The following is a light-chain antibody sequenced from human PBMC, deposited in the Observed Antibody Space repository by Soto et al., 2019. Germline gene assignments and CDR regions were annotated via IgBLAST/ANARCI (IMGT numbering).Light chain of an antibody. CDR1: QGISNY. V-gene: IGKV1-27*01. Sequence: DIQMTQSPSSLSASVGDRVTITCRASQGISNYLAWYQQKPGKVPKLLIYASSTLQSGVPSRFSGSGSGTDFSLPISSLQPADVATYLCLSYNSAHSDLGPGNKVDIK. CDR3: LSYNSAHSD. J-gene: IGKJ3*01. CDR2: ASS.